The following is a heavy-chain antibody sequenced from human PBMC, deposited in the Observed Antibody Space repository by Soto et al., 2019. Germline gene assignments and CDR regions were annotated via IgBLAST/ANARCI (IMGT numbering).Heavy chain of an antibody. CDR1: GYTFTTFW. V-gene: IGHV5-51*01. J-gene: IGHJ4*02. Sequence: GESLKISCKGSGYTFTTFWIGWVRQLPGKGLEWMGIIYPGDSDTRYSPSFRGQVTISADKSITTVYLQWSSLKASDTAMYYCATSPFFDYWGQGTLVTVSS. CDR2: IYPGDSDT. D-gene: IGHD3-16*01. CDR3: ATSPFFDY.